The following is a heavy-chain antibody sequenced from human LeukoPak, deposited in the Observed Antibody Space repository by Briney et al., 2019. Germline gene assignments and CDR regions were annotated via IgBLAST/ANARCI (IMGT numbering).Heavy chain of an antibody. CDR2: MNPNSGNT. Sequence: ASVKVSCKASGYTFTSYDINWVRQATGQGLEWMGWMNPNSGNTGYAQKFQGRVTMTRNTSISTAYMELSRLRSDDTAVYYCARLRYYYDSSGYYYNDYWGQGTLVTVSS. CDR1: GYTFTSYD. J-gene: IGHJ4*02. V-gene: IGHV1-8*01. D-gene: IGHD3-22*01. CDR3: ARLRYYYDSSGYYYNDY.